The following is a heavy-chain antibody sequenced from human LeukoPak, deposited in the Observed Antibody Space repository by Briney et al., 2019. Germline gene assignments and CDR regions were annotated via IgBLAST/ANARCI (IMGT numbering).Heavy chain of an antibody. V-gene: IGHV1-2*02. Sequence: ASVKVSCKASGYTFTGYYMHWVRQAPGQGLEWMGWINPNSGGTNYAQKFQGRVTMTRDTSISTAYMELSRLRSDDTAVYYCARFLTHDYGDYGSPLYYYYGMDVWGQGTTVTVSS. CDR2: INPNSGGT. J-gene: IGHJ6*02. CDR1: GYTFTGYY. CDR3: ARFLTHDYGDYGSPLYYYYGMDV. D-gene: IGHD4-17*01.